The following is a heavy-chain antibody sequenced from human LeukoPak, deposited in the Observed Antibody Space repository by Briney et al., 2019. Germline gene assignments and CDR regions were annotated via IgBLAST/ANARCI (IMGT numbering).Heavy chain of an antibody. CDR3: ARDSDLPFDY. CDR1: GFIFSHYG. Sequence: GGSLRLSCAASGFIFSHYGMHWVRQAPGKGLEWVAVISFDGSNKYYADSVKGRFTISSDNSKNTLYLQMNSLRAEDTAVYYCARDSDLPFDYWGQGTLVTVSS. CDR2: ISFDGSNK. J-gene: IGHJ4*02. V-gene: IGHV3-30*03.